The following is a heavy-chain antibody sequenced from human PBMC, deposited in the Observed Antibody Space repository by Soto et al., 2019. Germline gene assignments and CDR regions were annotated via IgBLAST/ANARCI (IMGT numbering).Heavy chain of an antibody. CDR3: ARDPLGYSYGLYYNYGMDV. Sequence: EVQLVETGGGLIQPGGSLRLSCAVSGITVSSIYMTWVHQAPGKGLEWVSVIYSEGTTYYADSVKGRFTISRDNSKNTLYLQMNSLRAEDTAVYYCARDPLGYSYGLYYNYGMDVWGQGTTVTVSS. CDR1: GITVSSIY. D-gene: IGHD5-18*01. J-gene: IGHJ6*02. V-gene: IGHV3-53*02. CDR2: IYSEGTT.